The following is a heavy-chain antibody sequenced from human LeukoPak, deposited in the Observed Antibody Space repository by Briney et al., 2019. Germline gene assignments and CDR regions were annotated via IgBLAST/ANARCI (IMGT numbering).Heavy chain of an antibody. Sequence: PGGSLRLSCAASGFTFSSYSMNWVRQAPGKGLEWVSSISSSSYIYYADSVKGRFTISRDNAKNSLYLQMNSLRAEDTAVYYCARVRPGVAGTFDYWGQGALVTVSS. V-gene: IGHV3-21*01. CDR3: ARVRPGVAGTFDY. D-gene: IGHD6-19*01. CDR1: GFTFSSYS. J-gene: IGHJ4*02. CDR2: ISSSSYI.